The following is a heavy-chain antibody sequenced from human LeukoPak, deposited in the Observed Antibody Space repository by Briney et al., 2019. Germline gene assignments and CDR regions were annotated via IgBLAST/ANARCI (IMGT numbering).Heavy chain of an antibody. CDR2: IKQDGSEK. CDR1: GFTFSSYW. J-gene: IGHJ3*02. CDR3: ARDRKITMVRTPMGFDI. D-gene: IGHD3-10*01. V-gene: IGHV3-7*01. Sequence: GGSLRLSCAASGFTFSSYWMSWVRQAPGKGLEWVANIKQDGSEKYYVDSVKRRFTISRDNAKNSLYLQMNSLRAEDTAVYYCARDRKITMVRTPMGFDIWGQGTMVTVSS.